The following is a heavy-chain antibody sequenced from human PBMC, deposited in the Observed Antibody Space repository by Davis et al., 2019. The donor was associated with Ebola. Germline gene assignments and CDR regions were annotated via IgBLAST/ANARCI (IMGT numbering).Heavy chain of an antibody. V-gene: IGHV5-51*01. CDR2: IYPDESRT. J-gene: IGHJ3*02. CDR3: LRQAYSSTWLI. D-gene: IGHD6-13*01. CDR1: GFSFTNYW. Sequence: GESLKISCKGSGFSFTNYWIGWVRQTPGKGLEWMGIIYPDESRTRYTPSFQGQVTISADKSISTAYLQWSSLKASDTATYYCLRQAYSSTWLIWGQGTMVTVSS.